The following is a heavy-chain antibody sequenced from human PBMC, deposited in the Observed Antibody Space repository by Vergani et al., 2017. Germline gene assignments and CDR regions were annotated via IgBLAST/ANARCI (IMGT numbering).Heavy chain of an antibody. J-gene: IGHJ4*02. CDR2: TRNKANSYTT. CDR1: GFTFSDHY. V-gene: IGHV3-72*01. D-gene: IGHD1-1*01. Sequence: EVQLVESGGGLVQPGGSLRLSCAASGFTFSDHYMDWVRQAPGKGLEWVGRTRNKANSYTTEYAASVKGRFTISRDNSKNTLYLQMNSLRAEDTAVYYCAKDLSRTPGNDFDYWGQGTLVTVSS. CDR3: AKDLSRTPGNDFDY.